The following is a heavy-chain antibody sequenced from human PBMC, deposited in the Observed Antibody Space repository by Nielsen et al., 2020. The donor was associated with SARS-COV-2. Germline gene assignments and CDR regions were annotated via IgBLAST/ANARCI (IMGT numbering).Heavy chain of an antibody. CDR2: IKQDGSEK. CDR1: GFTFSRYW. D-gene: IGHD4-11*01. Sequence: GGSLRLSCAASGFTFSRYWMSWVRQAPGKGLEWVANIKQDGSEKYYVDSVKGRFTISRDNAQNSLYLQMNSLRAEDTAVYYCARESTADTVTPTYYYYYGMDVWDQGTTVTVSS. CDR3: ARESTADTVTPTYYYYYGMDV. V-gene: IGHV3-7*03. J-gene: IGHJ6*02.